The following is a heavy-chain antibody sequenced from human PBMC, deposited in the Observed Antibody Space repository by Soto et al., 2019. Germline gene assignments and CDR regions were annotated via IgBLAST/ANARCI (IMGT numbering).Heavy chain of an antibody. V-gene: IGHV1-3*01. CDR3: ARTGVDSSSWYVPYYYYGMDV. Sequence: ASVKVSCKASGYTCTSYAMHWVRQAPGQRLEWMGWINAGNGNTKYSQKFQGRVTITRDTSANTAYMELSSLRSEDTAVYYCARTGVDSSSWYVPYYYYGMDVWGQGTTVTVSS. CDR1: GYTCTSYA. CDR2: INAGNGNT. D-gene: IGHD6-13*01. J-gene: IGHJ6*02.